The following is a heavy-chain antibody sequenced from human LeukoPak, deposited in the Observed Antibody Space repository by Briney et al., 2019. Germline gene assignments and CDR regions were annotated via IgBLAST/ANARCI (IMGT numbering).Heavy chain of an antibody. CDR1: GDSVSRSDSY. D-gene: IGHD3-22*01. J-gene: IGHJ1*01. Sequence: PSETLSLTCSVSGDSVSRSDSYWDWIRQPPGKGLEWIGTIYYSGRTYYSPSLKSRVTLSADTSSNQFSLNLRSVTAADTAVYYCARRRYYDGSGYLEWGQGTLLSVSS. V-gene: IGHV4-39*01. CDR2: IYYSGRT. CDR3: ARRRYYDGSGYLE.